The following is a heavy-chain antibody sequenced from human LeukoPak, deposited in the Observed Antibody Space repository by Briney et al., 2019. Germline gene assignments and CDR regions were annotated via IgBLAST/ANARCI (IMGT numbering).Heavy chain of an antibody. J-gene: IGHJ4*02. CDR1: GGSISSVVYY. D-gene: IGHD2-2*02. CDR2: IYHSGST. V-gene: IGHV4-30-2*01. Sequence: SETLSLTSTASGGSISSVVYYWSWFRQPPGKGREWIGYIYHSGSTYYNPSLKSRVTISVDRSKNQFSLKLSSVTAADTAVYYCASLDCSSTSCYIDYWGQGTLVTVSS. CDR3: ASLDCSSTSCYIDY.